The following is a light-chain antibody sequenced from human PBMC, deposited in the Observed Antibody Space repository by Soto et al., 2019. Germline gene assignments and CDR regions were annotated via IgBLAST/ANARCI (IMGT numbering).Light chain of an antibody. J-gene: IGKJ3*01. Sequence: EIVLTQSPATLSLSPGERATLSCRASQSVSSYLAWYQQKTGQAPRLLIYDASNRATGIPARFSGSGSGTDFTLTISSLEPEDFAVYYCHQRSNWPPFTFGPGTKVDIK. CDR1: QSVSSY. CDR3: HQRSNWPPFT. CDR2: DAS. V-gene: IGKV3-11*01.